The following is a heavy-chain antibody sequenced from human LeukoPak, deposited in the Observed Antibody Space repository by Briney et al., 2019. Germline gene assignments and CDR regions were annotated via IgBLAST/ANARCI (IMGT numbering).Heavy chain of an antibody. CDR1: GGSISSYY. D-gene: IGHD3-10*01. V-gene: IGHV4-59*01. J-gene: IGHJ6*03. CDR3: ARGSLAGGYYYMDV. Sequence: SETLSLTCTVSGGSISSYYWSWIRQPPGKGLEWIGYIYYSGSTNYNPSLKSRVTISVDTSKNQFSLKLSSVTAADTAVYYCARGSLAGGYYYMDVWGKGTTDTVSS. CDR2: IYYSGST.